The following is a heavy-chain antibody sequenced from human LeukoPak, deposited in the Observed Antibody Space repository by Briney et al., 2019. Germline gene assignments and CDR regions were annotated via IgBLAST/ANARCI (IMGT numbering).Heavy chain of an antibody. J-gene: IGHJ5*02. V-gene: IGHV3-9*01. CDR3: AKGSTSSNRARPHRLQHRSKIENWFDP. CDR2: ISWNSGSI. D-gene: IGHD2-2*01. Sequence: PGRSLRLSCAASGFTFDDYAMHWVRQAPGKGLEWVSGISWNSGSIGYADSVKGRFTISRDNAKNSLYLQMNSLRAEDTALYYCAKGSTSSNRARPHRLQHRSKIENWFDPWGQGTLVTVSS. CDR1: GFTFDDYA.